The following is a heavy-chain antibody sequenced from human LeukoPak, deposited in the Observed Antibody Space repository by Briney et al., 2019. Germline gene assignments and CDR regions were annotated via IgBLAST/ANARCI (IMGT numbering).Heavy chain of an antibody. CDR2: VYYTGST. V-gene: IGHV4-59*01. CDR1: GDSISTYY. Sequence: SETLSLTCTVSGDSISTYYWGWIRQPPGKGLEWIGYVYYTGSTNHNPSLKSRVTISVDTSKNQFSLKLSSVTAADTAVYYCASRLGVGLDAFDIWGQGTMVTVSS. J-gene: IGHJ3*02. CDR3: ASRLGVGLDAFDI. D-gene: IGHD3-16*01.